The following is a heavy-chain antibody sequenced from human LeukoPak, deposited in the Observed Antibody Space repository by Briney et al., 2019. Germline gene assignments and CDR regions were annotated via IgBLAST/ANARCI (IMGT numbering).Heavy chain of an antibody. CDR1: GFTFSSYS. J-gene: IGHJ4*02. CDR3: ATMGYDFWSGYWPDY. Sequence: GGSLRLSCAASGFTFSSYSMNWVRQAPGKGLEWVSSISSSSSYIYYADSVKGRFTISRDNSKNTLYLQMDSVGAEDTAEYYCATMGYDFWSGYWPDYWGQGTLVTVSS. D-gene: IGHD3-3*01. V-gene: IGHV3-21*04. CDR2: ISSSSSYI.